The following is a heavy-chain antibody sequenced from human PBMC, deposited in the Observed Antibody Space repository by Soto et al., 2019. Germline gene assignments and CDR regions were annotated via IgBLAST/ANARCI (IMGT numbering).Heavy chain of an antibody. CDR1: GFTFGNYA. Sequence: GGSLRLSCAASGFTFGNYAFSWVRQAPGKGLEWVSVISGGGDATYYPDSVKGRFTTSRDTSKNQFSLQLNSVTPEDTAVYYCARERKYQLLSWYWFDPWGQGTLVTVSS. CDR2: ISGGGDAT. D-gene: IGHD2-2*01. V-gene: IGHV3-23*01. CDR3: ARERKYQLLSWYWFDP. J-gene: IGHJ5*02.